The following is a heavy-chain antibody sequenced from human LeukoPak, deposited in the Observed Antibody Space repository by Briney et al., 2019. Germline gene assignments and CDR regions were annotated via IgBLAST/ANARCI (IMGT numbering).Heavy chain of an antibody. V-gene: IGHV1-2*02. J-gene: IGHJ4*02. CDR1: GHTFTDYH. CDR2: INPNSGGT. D-gene: IGHD1-26*01. Sequence: ASVKVSCKASGHTFTDYHMHWMRQAPGQGLEWMGWINPNSGGTNYAQKFQGRVTMTRDTSISTAYMELSRLRSDDTAVYYCARDGGYSGTDYTYWGQGTLVTVSS. CDR3: ARDGGYSGTDYTY.